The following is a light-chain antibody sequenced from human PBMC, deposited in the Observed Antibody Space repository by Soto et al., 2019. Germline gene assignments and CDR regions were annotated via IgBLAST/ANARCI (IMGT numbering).Light chain of an antibody. CDR1: QSSIHY. V-gene: IGKV1-39*01. CDR3: QQSYGAPLT. Sequence: DIQMTQSPSSLSASVGDRVTITCRASQSSIHYLNWNQRKQGKAPKLLIYAASTLQSLVPLRFSASGSGTDCTVTMSNLQPYDFPTFYCQQSYGAPLTFGGGTKVEIK. CDR2: AAS. J-gene: IGKJ4*01.